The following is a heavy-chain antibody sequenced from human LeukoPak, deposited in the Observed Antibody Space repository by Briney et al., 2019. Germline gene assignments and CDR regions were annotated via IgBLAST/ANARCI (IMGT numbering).Heavy chain of an antibody. V-gene: IGHV4-38-2*01. CDR2: LYHPDST. CDR1: GYPINNAYY. D-gene: IGHD5-12*01. J-gene: IGHJ6*03. CDR3: ARHYDSDFYYYLDL. Sequence: PSETLSLTCAVSGYPINNAYYWVWIRQPPGKGLEWIGSLYHPDSTYYNPSLKSRVTMSVDTSRNQFSLKLSFVTAADTAVYYCARHYDSDFYYYLDLWGTGTTVTVSS.